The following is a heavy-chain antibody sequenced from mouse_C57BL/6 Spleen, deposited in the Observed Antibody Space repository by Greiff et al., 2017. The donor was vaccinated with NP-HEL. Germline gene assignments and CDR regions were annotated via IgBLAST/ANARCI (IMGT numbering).Heavy chain of an antibody. V-gene: IGHV5-9-1*02. CDR1: GFTFSSYA. D-gene: IGHD1-1*01. CDR2: ISSGGDYI. CDR3: TRGGGSSYGNAMDD. J-gene: IGHJ4*01. Sequence: EVHLVESGEGLVKPGGSLKLSCAASGFTFSSYAMSWVRQTPEKRLEWVAYISSGGDYIYYVDTVKGRFTISRDNARNTLYLQMSSLKSEDTAMYYCTRGGGSSYGNAMDDWGQGTSVTVSS.